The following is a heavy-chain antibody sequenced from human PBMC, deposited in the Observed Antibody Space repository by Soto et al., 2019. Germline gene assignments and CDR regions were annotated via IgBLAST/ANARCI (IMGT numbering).Heavy chain of an antibody. CDR3: ARGHCTSTSCYPSDY. CDR1: GGSISNYY. D-gene: IGHD2-2*01. J-gene: IGHJ4*02. CDR2: IYTSGST. Sequence: SETLSLTCTVSGGSISNYYWSWIRQPDGKGLEWIGRIYTSGSTDYNPSLKSRVTMSVDTSKNQFSLRLSSVTAADTAVYYCARGHCTSTSCYPSDYWGQGALATVSS. V-gene: IGHV4-4*07.